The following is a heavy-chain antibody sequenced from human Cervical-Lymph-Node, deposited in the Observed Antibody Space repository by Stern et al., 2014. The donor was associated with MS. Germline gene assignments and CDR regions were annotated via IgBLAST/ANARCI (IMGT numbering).Heavy chain of an antibody. D-gene: IGHD6-19*01. V-gene: IGHV1-2*02. Sequence: VQLVESGAEVKKPGSSVKVSCKTSGDTFSAKYLHWIRQAPGQGLEWMGWINPNNGGTSYARNFQGRVTITSDRSITTVNMELSSHRSDDTAVIFCARDSGRSGWYDDFDYWGQGTL. CDR2: INPNNGGT. J-gene: IGHJ4*02. CDR3: ARDSGRSGWYDDFDY. CDR1: GDTFSAKY.